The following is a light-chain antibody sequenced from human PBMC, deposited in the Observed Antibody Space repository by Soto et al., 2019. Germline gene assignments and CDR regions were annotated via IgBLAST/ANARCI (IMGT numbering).Light chain of an antibody. CDR3: QQCHNSPRT. Sequence: DIEMTQSPATLSVSIGERATITCRASESIRSWLAWYQHKPGKAPRILIYDASSRASGIPSRFRASGSGTEFTLTISDLQPEDFATYYCQQCHNSPRTFGQGTKVDIK. CDR1: ESIRSW. J-gene: IGKJ1*01. V-gene: IGKV1-5*01. CDR2: DAS.